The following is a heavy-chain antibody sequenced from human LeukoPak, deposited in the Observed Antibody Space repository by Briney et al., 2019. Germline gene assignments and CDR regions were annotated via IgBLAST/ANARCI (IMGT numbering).Heavy chain of an antibody. Sequence: SETLSLTCTVSGGSISSYYWSWIRQPAGKGLEWIGRIYTSGSTNYNPSLKSRVTMSVDTSKNQFSLKLSSVTVADTAVYYCARVSKQWLVESGELIDYWGQGTLVTVSS. CDR2: IYTSGST. V-gene: IGHV4-4*07. CDR1: GGSISSYY. D-gene: IGHD6-19*01. CDR3: ARVSKQWLVESGELIDY. J-gene: IGHJ4*02.